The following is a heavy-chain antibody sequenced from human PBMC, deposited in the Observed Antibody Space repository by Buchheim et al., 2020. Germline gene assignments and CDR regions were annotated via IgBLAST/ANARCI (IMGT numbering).Heavy chain of an antibody. CDR3: TTMISRLFYFDY. J-gene: IGHJ4*02. V-gene: IGHV3-15*01. Sequence: VQLVESGGGLVKPGGSLRLSCAASGISFSNAWMSWVRQAPGKGLEWVGRIKSKSDGGTTDYAAPVKGRFTISSDDSTNTLYLQMNSLKTEDTAVYYCTTMISRLFYFDYWGRGTL. CDR1: GISFSNAW. CDR2: IKSKSDGGTT. D-gene: IGHD3-16*01.